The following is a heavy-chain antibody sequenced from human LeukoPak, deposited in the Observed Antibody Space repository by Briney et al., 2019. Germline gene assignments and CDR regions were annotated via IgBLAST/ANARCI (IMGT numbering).Heavy chain of an antibody. Sequence: ASVKVSCKASGYTFTSYDINWVRQATGQGLEWMGWMNPNSGNTGYAQKFQGRVTMTRDTSISTAYMELSRLRSDDTAVYYCARDREWELLWGYFDYWGQGTLVTVSS. CDR1: GYTFTSYD. D-gene: IGHD1-26*01. CDR3: ARDREWELLWGYFDY. J-gene: IGHJ4*02. CDR2: MNPNSGNT. V-gene: IGHV1-8*01.